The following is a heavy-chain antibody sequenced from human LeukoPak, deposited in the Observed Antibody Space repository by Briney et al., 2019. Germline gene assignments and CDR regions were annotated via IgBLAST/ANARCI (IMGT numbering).Heavy chain of an antibody. D-gene: IGHD3-10*01. CDR3: AKDIILGSRTDGGPGY. CDR2: IRFDGSDK. CDR1: GFTFRSYG. V-gene: IGHV3-30*02. Sequence: GVSLRLSCAGSGFTFRSYGMHWVRQAPGKGLEWVAFIRFDGSDKFYTDSVKGRFTISRDNSRSMVYLQMNSLRPDGTAVYYCAKDIILGSRTDGGPGYWGQGTLVTVSS. J-gene: IGHJ4*02.